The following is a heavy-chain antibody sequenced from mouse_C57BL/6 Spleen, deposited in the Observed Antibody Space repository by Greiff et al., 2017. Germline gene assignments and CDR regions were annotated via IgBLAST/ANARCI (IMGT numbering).Heavy chain of an antibody. V-gene: IGHV1-9*01. Sequence: QVQLKESGAELMKPGASVKLSCKATGYTFTGYWIEWVKQRPGHGLEWIGEILPGSGSTNYNAKFKGKATFTADTSSNTAYMQLSSLTTEDSAIYYGAGRGYGSSHWDFEVWGTGTTVTVSS. D-gene: IGHD1-1*01. J-gene: IGHJ1*03. CDR2: ILPGSGST. CDR1: GYTFTGYW. CDR3: AGRGYGSSHWDFEV.